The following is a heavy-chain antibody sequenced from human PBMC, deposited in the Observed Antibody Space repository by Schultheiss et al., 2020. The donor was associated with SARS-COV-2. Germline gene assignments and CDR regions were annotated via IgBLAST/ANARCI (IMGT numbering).Heavy chain of an antibody. Sequence: GESLKISCAASGFTVSNNYMSWVRQAPGKGLEWVSVIYSGGSTYYADSVKGRFTIFRDNSKSTLYLQMNSLRAEDTAVYYCAKDRNYYDSSGYWGGAFDIWGQGTMVTVSS. CDR2: IYSGGST. V-gene: IGHV3-53*01. D-gene: IGHD3-22*01. CDR1: GFTVSNNY. CDR3: AKDRNYYDSSGYWGGAFDI. J-gene: IGHJ3*02.